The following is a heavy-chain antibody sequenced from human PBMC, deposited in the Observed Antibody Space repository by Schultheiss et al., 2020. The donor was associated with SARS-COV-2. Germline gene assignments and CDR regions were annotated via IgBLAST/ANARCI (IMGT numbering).Heavy chain of an antibody. J-gene: IGHJ1*01. CDR2: ISSSGRTT. V-gene: IGHV3-48*03. Sequence: GGSLRLSCATSGFTFSSYEMNWVRQAPGKGLEWVSYISSSGRTTYYADSMKGRFTISRDNAKNSLSLQMRSLRAEDTAVYYCARDGRTYFYDSSGYYSRVVYFQNWGQGTLVTVSS. CDR1: GFTFSSYE. D-gene: IGHD3-22*01. CDR3: ARDGRTYFYDSSGYYSRVVYFQN.